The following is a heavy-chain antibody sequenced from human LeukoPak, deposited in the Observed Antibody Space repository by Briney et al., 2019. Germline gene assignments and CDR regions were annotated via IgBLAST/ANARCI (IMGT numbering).Heavy chain of an antibody. D-gene: IGHD3-10*01. CDR1: GGTFSSYA. CDR3: AIKQGSGSYYYYYMDV. CDR2: IIPIFGTA. V-gene: IGHV1-69*06. Sequence: SVKVSCKASGGTFSSYAISWVRQAPGQGLEWMGGIIPIFGTANYAQKFQGRVTITADKSTSTAYMELSSLRSEDTAVYYCAIKQGSGSYYYYYMDVWGKGTTVTVSS. J-gene: IGHJ6*03.